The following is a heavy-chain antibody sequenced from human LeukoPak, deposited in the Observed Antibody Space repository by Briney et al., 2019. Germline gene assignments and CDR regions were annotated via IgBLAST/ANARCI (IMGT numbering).Heavy chain of an antibody. Sequence: GGSLRLXCAASGFTVSSNYMSWVRQAPGKGLEWVSVIYSGGSTYYADSVKGRFTISRDNSKNTLYLQMNSLRAEDTALYYCAGTAAGTRWFDPWGQGTLVTVSS. J-gene: IGHJ5*02. D-gene: IGHD6-13*01. CDR2: IYSGGST. V-gene: IGHV3-66*02. CDR3: AGTAAGTRWFDP. CDR1: GFTVSSNY.